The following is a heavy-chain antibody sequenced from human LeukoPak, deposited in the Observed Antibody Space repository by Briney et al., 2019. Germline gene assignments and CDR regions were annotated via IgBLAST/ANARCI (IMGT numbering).Heavy chain of an antibody. CDR3: ARLFSARGGFDY. Sequence: GGSLRLSCAASGFSVSRTYMSWVRQAPGKGLEWVSVIYSGGSTYYADSVKGRFTISRDNSKNTLYLQMNSLRAEDTAVYYCARLFSARGGFDYWGQGTLVTVSS. V-gene: IGHV3-53*01. D-gene: IGHD2-15*01. CDR1: GFSVSRTY. CDR2: IYSGGST. J-gene: IGHJ4*02.